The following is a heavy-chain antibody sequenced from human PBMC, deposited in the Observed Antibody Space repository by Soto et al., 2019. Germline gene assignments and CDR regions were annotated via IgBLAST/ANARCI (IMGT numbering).Heavy chain of an antibody. Sequence: SETLSLTCTVSGGSVSSGDYYWSWIRQPPGKGLEWIGYIFYSRSTNYNPSLKSRVTISVDTSKNQFSLKLSSVTAADTAVYYCARAGDFVVVPAAMWYYFDYWGQGTLVTVSS. J-gene: IGHJ4*02. CDR2: IFYSRST. CDR1: GGSVSSGDYY. V-gene: IGHV4-61*08. D-gene: IGHD2-2*01. CDR3: ARAGDFVVVPAAMWYYFDY.